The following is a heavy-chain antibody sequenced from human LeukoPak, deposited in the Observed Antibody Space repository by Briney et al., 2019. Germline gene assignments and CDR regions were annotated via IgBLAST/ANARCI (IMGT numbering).Heavy chain of an antibody. CDR1: GGSISSGGYY. CDR2: IYYSGST. CDR3: ARDNWGSPEGGY. J-gene: IGHJ4*02. V-gene: IGHV4-31*03. Sequence: SETLSLTCTVSGGSISSGGYYWSWIRQHPGKGLEWIGYIYYSGSTYYNPSLKSRVTISVDTSKNQFSLKLSSVTAADTAVYYCARDNWGSPEGGYWGQGTLVTVSS. D-gene: IGHD7-27*01.